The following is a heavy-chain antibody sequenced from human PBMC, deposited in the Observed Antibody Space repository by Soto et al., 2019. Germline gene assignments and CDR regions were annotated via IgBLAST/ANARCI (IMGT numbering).Heavy chain of an antibody. CDR1: AGSNGIYY. Sequence: PSETLSLTCTVSAGSNGIYYWRWIRQPPGKGLEWIGYIYYSGSTNYNPSLKSRVTISVDTSKNQFSLKLSSVTAADTAVYYCSRDRGTTKFPDYGMDVWGQGTTVTVSS. CDR3: SRDRGTTKFPDYGMDV. J-gene: IGHJ6*02. CDR2: IYYSGST. D-gene: IGHD3-16*01. V-gene: IGHV4-59*01.